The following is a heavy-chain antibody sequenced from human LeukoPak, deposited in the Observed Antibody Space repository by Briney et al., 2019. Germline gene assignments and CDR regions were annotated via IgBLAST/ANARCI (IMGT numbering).Heavy chain of an antibody. V-gene: IGHV3-23*01. CDR3: AKDLVAAAASTLLSFDY. CDR1: GFTFSSYA. CDR2: ISGSGGST. D-gene: IGHD6-13*01. Sequence: GGSLRLSCAASGFTFSSYAMSWVRQAPGKGLEWVSAISGSGGSTYYADSVKGRFTISRDNSKNTLYLQMNSLRAEDTAVYYCAKDLVAAAASTLLSFDYWGQGTLVTVPS. J-gene: IGHJ4*02.